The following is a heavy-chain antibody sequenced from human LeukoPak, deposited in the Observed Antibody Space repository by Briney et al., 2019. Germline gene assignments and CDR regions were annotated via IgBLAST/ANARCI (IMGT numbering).Heavy chain of an antibody. D-gene: IGHD3-10*01. J-gene: IGHJ6*03. Sequence: ASVKVSCKASGYTFTGFYMHWVRQAPGQGLEWMGWINPNSGDTNYVQKFQGRVTMTRDTSISTAYMELSRLRSDDTAVYYCARGPTLLWFGELFRFRTEYYMDVWGKGTTVTISS. CDR2: INPNSGDT. CDR1: GYTFTGFY. V-gene: IGHV1-2*02. CDR3: ARGPTLLWFGELFRFRTEYYMDV.